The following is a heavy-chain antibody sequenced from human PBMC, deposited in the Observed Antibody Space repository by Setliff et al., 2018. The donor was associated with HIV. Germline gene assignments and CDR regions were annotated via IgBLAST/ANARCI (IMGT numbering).Heavy chain of an antibody. V-gene: IGHV4-4*07. CDR2: IYTSGSI. CDR3: ARRIYGNNPYFDY. Sequence: SETLSLTCTVSGGSISSYYWSWIRQPAGKGLEWIGRIYTSGSIDYNPSLKSRVTISMDTAKSQFSLKLSSVTAADTAIYYCARRIYGNNPYFDYWSQGTLVTVSS. D-gene: IGHD4-17*01. CDR1: GGSISSYY. J-gene: IGHJ4*02.